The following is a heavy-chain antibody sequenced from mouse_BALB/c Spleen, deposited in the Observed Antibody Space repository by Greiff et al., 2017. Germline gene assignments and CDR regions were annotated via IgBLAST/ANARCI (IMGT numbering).Heavy chain of an antibody. V-gene: IGHV5-6-5*01. CDR2: ISSGGST. D-gene: IGHD1-1*01. Sequence: EVKVVESGGGLVKPGGSLKLSCAASGFTFSSYAMSWVRQTPEKRLEWVASISSGGSTYYPDSVKGRFTISRDNARNILYLQMSSLRSEDTAMYYCARGRYYGNRCDYWGQGTTLTVSS. J-gene: IGHJ2*01. CDR3: ARGRYYGNRCDY. CDR1: GFTFSSYA.